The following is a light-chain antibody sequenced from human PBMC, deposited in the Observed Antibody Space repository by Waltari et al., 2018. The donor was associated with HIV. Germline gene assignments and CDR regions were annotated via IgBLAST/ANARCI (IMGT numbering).Light chain of an antibody. J-gene: IGKJ1*01. V-gene: IGKV1-9*01. CDR1: PDISNS. Sequence: DIQLTQSPSFLSASVGDRVTITCRASPDISNSLAWYQQKSGTSPKVLIFVASTLQRAVPSRVSGSGSGTDFTLTISGLQPEDFATYYCHHIASDPRTFGQGTRVEIK. CDR3: HHIASDPRT. CDR2: VAS.